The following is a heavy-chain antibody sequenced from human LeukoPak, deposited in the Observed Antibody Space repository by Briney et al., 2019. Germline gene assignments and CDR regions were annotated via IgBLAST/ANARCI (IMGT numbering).Heavy chain of an antibody. J-gene: IGHJ4*02. CDR2: ISGSGGST. V-gene: IGHV3-23*01. D-gene: IGHD3-10*01. Sequence: GGSLRLSCAASGFTFSSYAMSWVRQAPGKGLGWVSAISGSGGSTYYADSVKGRFTISRDNSKNTLYLQMNSLRAEDTAVYYCAKDSALWFGELLDPTFFDYWGQGTLVTVSS. CDR1: GFTFSSYA. CDR3: AKDSALWFGELLDPTFFDY.